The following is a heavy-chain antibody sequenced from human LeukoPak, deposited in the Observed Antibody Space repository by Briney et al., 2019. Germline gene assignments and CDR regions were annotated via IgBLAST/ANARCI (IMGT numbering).Heavy chain of an antibody. CDR1: GFTFSSYA. J-gene: IGHJ4*02. V-gene: IGHV3-23*01. CDR2: ISGSGGST. CDR3: AKEGYYSGYDSLSPYFDY. D-gene: IGHD5-12*01. Sequence: GGSLRLSCAASGFTFSSYAMSWVRQAPGKELAWVSAISGSGGSTYYADSVKGRFTISRDNSKNTLYLQMNSLRAEDTAVYYCAKEGYYSGYDSLSPYFDYWGQGTLVTVSS.